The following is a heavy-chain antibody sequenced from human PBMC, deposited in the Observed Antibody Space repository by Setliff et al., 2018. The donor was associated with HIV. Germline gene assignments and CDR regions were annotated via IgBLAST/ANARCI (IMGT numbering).Heavy chain of an antibody. D-gene: IGHD3-10*01. J-gene: IGHJ4*02. Sequence: SLRLSCAASGFAFDNYCMTWVRQAPGKGLEWVGRIKSKTDGGTTDYAAPVKGRFTISRDNSKNTLYLQMNSLRAEDTATYYCAKEFEDLSGAYWGQGTLVTVSS. V-gene: IGHV3-15*05. CDR2: IKSKTDGGTT. CDR1: GFAFDNYC. CDR3: AKEFEDLSGAY.